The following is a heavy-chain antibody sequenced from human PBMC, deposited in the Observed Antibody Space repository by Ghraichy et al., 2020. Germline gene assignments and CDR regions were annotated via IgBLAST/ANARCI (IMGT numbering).Heavy chain of an antibody. CDR3: AKAPWGCSSTSCESDY. D-gene: IGHD2-2*01. CDR1: GFTFSSYG. J-gene: IGHJ4*02. V-gene: IGHV3-30*18. Sequence: GGSLRLSCAASGFTFSSYGMHWVRQAPGKGLEWVAVISYDGSIKYYADSVKGRFTISRDNSKNTLYLQMNSLRAEDTAVYYCAKAPWGCSSTSCESDYWGQGTLVTVSS. CDR2: ISYDGSIK.